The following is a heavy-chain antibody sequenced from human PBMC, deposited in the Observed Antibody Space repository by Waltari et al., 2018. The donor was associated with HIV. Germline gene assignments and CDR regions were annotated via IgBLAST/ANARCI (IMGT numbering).Heavy chain of an antibody. CDR2: INQSGST. J-gene: IGHJ4*02. D-gene: IGHD6-13*01. CDR3: ARERRYSSSWYSGFYFDS. CDR1: GGSFSNYY. V-gene: IGHV4-34*01. Sequence: QVQLQQWGATLLKTSETLSLTCAVYGGSFSNYYWTWIRQTPGKGLGWIGEINQSGSTNYNPSLKNRVIISLDMSKKQFSLNMISMTASDTALYFCARERRYSSSWYSGFYFDSWGQGSRVIVSS.